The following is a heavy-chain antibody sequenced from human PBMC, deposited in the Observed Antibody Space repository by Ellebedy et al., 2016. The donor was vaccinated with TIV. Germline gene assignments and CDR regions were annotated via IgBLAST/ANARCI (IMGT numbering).Heavy chain of an antibody. CDR2: IHYSGST. D-gene: IGHD6-19*01. CDR1: GGSVSSGSYY. J-gene: IGHJ4*02. CDR3: ARDSSGWYDY. V-gene: IGHV4-61*01. Sequence: MPSETLSLICTVSGGSVSSGSYYWSWIRQPPGKGLEWIGYIHYSGSTKYNPSLKSRVTISVDTSKKQFSLKLTSVTAADTAVYYCARDSSGWYDYWGQGTLVTVSS.